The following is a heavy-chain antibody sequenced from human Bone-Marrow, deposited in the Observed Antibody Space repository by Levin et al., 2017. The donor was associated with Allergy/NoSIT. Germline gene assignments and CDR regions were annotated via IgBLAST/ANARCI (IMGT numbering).Heavy chain of an antibody. CDR1: GFTFSDYY. V-gene: IGHV3-11*01. CDR2: ISSSGSTI. D-gene: IGHD3-22*01. J-gene: IGHJ5*02. CDR3: ARRVWDSGYYSGNNWFDP. Sequence: PGGSLRLSCAASGFTFSDYYMSWIRQAPGKGLEWVSYISSSGSTIYYADSVKGRFTISRDNAKNSLYLQMNSLRAEDTAVYYCARRVWDSGYYSGNNWFDPWGQGTLVTVSS.